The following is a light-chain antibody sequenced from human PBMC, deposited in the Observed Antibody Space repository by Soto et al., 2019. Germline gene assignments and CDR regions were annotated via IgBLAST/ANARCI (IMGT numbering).Light chain of an antibody. Sequence: MIQNPRTSAVSRENIAIVFCRASQIVRSKSLAWYQQKPGQPPRLLIYDASSRPPGILVRFSGSGYGTDLPFTISRLAPVDFEVSSCQQAGTFGGGTKVDIK. CDR2: DAS. J-gene: IGKJ4*01. CDR3: QQAGT. V-gene: IGKV3-20*01. CDR1: QIVRSKS.